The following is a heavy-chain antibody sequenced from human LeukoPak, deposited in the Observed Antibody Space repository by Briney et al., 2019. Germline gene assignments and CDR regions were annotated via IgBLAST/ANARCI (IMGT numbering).Heavy chain of an antibody. V-gene: IGHV4-34*01. J-gene: IGHJ4*02. CDR1: GGSFSGYY. Sequence: SETLSLTCAVYGGSFSGYYWSWIRQPPGKGLEWIGEINHSGSTNYNPSPKSRVTISVDTSKNQFSLKLSSVTAADTAVYYCARVRYCSSTSCSGYYFDYWGQGTLVTVSS. CDR2: INHSGST. CDR3: ARVRYCSSTSCSGYYFDY. D-gene: IGHD2-2*01.